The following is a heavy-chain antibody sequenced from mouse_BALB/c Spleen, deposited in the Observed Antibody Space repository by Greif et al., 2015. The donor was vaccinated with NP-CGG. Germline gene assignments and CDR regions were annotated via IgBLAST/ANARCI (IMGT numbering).Heavy chain of an antibody. D-gene: IGHD2-10*02. CDR3: ARYGNSDY. CDR2: ISDGGSYT. CDR1: GFTFSDYY. V-gene: IGHV5-4*02. J-gene: IGHJ2*01. Sequence: EVMLVESGGGLVKPGGSLKLSCAASGFTFSDYYMYWVRQTPEKRLEWVATISDGGSYTYYPDSVKGRFTISRDNAKNNLYLQMSSLKSEDTAMYYCARYGNSDYWGQGTTLTVSS.